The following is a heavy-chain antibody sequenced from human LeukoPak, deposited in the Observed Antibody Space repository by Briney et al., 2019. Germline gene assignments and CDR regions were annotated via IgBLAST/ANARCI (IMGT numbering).Heavy chain of an antibody. CDR1: GFTFSNYW. V-gene: IGHV3-74*01. J-gene: IGHJ4*02. CDR2: INDGGTFT. Sequence: QSGGSLRLSCAASGFTFSNYWMHWVRQVPGKGLVWVSRINDGGTFTTYADSVKGRFTISRDNAKNTLYLQMNSLRAEDTAVYYCGREILEPGKTLTYWGQGSLITVSS. CDR3: GREILEPGKTLTY. D-gene: IGHD1-14*01.